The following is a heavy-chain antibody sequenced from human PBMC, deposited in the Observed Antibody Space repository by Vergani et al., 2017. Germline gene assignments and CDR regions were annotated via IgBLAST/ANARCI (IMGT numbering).Heavy chain of an antibody. J-gene: IGHJ4*02. Sequence: EVQLVESGGGLVKPGGSLRLSCAASGFTFSSYSMNWVRQAPGKGLEWVSSISSSSSYIYYSYSVKGRFTISRDNAKNSLYLQMNSLRAEDTAVYYCAREKNRTAAYYWGQGTLVTVSS. CDR2: ISSSSSYI. V-gene: IGHV3-21*01. D-gene: IGHD2-15*01. CDR3: AREKNRTAAYY. CDR1: GFTFSSYS.